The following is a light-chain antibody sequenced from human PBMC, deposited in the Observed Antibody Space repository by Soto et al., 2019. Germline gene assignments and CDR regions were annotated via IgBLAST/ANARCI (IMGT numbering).Light chain of an antibody. CDR2: DVS. CDR3: CSYAASFTVV. J-gene: IGLJ2*01. V-gene: IGLV2-11*01. CDR1: SSDVGGYNY. Sequence: QSALTQPRSVSGSPGQSVTISCTGTSSDVGGYNYVSWYQQHPGKAPKLMIYDVSKRPSGVPDRFSGSKSGNTASLTISGLQAEDEADYYCCSYAASFTVVCGGGTKLTVL.